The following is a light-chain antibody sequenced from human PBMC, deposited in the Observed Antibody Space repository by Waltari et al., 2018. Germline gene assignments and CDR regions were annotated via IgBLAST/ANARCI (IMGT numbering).Light chain of an antibody. CDR1: KIGIKN. CDR2: DDG. CDR3: QVWDSGRNHYV. J-gene: IGLJ1*01. V-gene: IGLV3-21*02. Sequence: SYELTQPPSVSVAPGQTSRITCDGDKIGIKNVHWYQHKPGQAPVLVVYDDGDRPSGITGRFSCANSGNTAALAISRVDAGDEAEYYCQVWDSGRNHYVFGTVTKVTVL.